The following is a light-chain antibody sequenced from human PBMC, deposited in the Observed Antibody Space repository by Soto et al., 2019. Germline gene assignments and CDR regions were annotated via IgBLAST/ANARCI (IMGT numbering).Light chain of an antibody. CDR2: EVS. V-gene: IGLV2-23*02. CDR1: SSDVGSYNL. CDR3: CSYAGSSTFV. J-gene: IGLJ1*01. Sequence: QSVLTQPASVSGSPGQSITISCTGTSSDVGSYNLVSWYQQHPGKAPKLMIYEVSKRPSGVSNRFSGSKPGNTASLTISGLQAEDEADYYCCSYAGSSTFVFGTGTKPTVL.